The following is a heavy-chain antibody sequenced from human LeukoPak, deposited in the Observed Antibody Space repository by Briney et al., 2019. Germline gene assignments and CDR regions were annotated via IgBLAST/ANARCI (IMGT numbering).Heavy chain of an antibody. Sequence: ASVKVSCKASGYTFTSYYIHWVRQAPGQGLEWMGIINPSGGSTTYAQKFQGRVTMTRDTSTSTVYMELSSLRSEDTAVYYCARAMYNWNDGWYDAFDIWGQGTMVTVSS. CDR2: INPSGGST. CDR1: GYTFTSYY. V-gene: IGHV1-46*01. D-gene: IGHD1-1*01. J-gene: IGHJ3*02. CDR3: ARAMYNWNDGWYDAFDI.